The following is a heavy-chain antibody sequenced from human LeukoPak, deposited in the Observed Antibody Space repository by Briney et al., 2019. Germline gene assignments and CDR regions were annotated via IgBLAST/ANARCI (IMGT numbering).Heavy chain of an antibody. CDR2: INSIGSPI. J-gene: IGHJ4*02. Sequence: GGSLRLSREASGFSFSTYEMNWVRQAPGKGLEWVSYINSIGSPIYYADSVRGRFTISRDNAKNSLLLQMTSLRVEDTAVYYCARYGRYSDYWGQGTLVTVSS. CDR1: GFSFSTYE. CDR3: ARYGRYSDY. V-gene: IGHV3-48*03. D-gene: IGHD3-9*01.